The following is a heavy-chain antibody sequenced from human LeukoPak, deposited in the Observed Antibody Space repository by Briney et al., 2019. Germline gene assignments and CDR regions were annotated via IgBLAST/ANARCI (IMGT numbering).Heavy chain of an antibody. CDR1: GDTVSSNSAT. Sequence: SQTLSLTCALSGDTVSSNSATWNWIRQSPSRGLEWLGRTYYRSKWYNDDAVSVKGRITIKPDTYKNRFSLQLDSVTPEDTAIYYCARGTWGAFDYWGQGTLVTVSS. CDR3: ARGTWGAFDY. V-gene: IGHV6-1*01. J-gene: IGHJ4*02. D-gene: IGHD7-27*01. CDR2: TYYRSKWYN.